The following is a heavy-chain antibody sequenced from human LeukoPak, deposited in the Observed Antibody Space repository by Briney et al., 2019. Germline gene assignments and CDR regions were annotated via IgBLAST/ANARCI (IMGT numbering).Heavy chain of an antibody. CDR3: ARYIVVVVAATPASDYYYGMDV. Sequence: ASVKVSCKASGYTFTSYGISWVRQAPGQGLEWMGWISAYNGNTNYAQKLQGRVTMTTDTSTSTAYTELRSLRSDDTAVYYCARYIVVVVAATPASDYYYGMDVWGQGTTVTVSS. V-gene: IGHV1-18*01. CDR1: GYTFTSYG. J-gene: IGHJ6*02. CDR2: ISAYNGNT. D-gene: IGHD2-15*01.